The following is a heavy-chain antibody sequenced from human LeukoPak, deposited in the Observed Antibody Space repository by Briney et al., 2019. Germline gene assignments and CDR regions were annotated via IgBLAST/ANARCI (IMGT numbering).Heavy chain of an antibody. V-gene: IGHV4-61*02. J-gene: IGHJ5*02. Sequence: PSETLSLTSTVSGGSISSGSYYWRWIRQPAGKGLEWIVRIYTSGSTNYNPSLNSRLTNTVDTSKNQSSLKLCSVTAADTAVYYCAREGVYYDGSGSYTNWFDPWGQGTLVTVSS. CDR1: GGSISSGSYY. CDR3: AREGVYYDGSGSYTNWFDP. D-gene: IGHD3-10*01. CDR2: IYTSGST.